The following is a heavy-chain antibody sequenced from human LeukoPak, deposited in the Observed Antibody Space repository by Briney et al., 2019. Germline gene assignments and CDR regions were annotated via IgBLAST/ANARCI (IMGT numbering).Heavy chain of an antibody. Sequence: GGSLRLSCAASGFTLSRHWMTWVRQAPGKGLEWVANINQDGSEKYFVDSVKGRFTISRDNAKNSLYLQMNSLRVEDTAVYYCARVAKYYYGSETYYFFEHWGQGTPVTASS. V-gene: IGHV3-7*01. D-gene: IGHD3-10*01. J-gene: IGHJ4*02. CDR2: INQDGSEK. CDR1: GFTLSRHW. CDR3: ARVAKYYYGSETYYFFEH.